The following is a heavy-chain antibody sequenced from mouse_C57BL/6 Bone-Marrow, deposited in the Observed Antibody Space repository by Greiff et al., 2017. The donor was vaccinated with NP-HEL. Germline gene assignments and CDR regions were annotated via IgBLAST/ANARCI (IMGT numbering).Heavy chain of an antibody. CDR3: ARLLSIYYYAMDY. CDR1: GYTFTSYG. V-gene: IGHV1-81*01. CDR2: IYPRSGNT. Sequence: VQLQESGAELARPGASVKLSCKASGYTFTSYGISWVKQRTGQGLEWIGEIYPRSGNTYYNEKFKGKATLTADKSSSTAYMELRSLTSEDSAVYFCARLLSIYYYAMDYWGQGTSVTVSS. D-gene: IGHD1-3*01. J-gene: IGHJ4*01.